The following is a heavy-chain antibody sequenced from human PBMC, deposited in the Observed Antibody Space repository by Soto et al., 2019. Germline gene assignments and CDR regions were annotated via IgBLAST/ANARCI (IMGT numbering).Heavy chain of an antibody. V-gene: IGHV3-30-3*01. D-gene: IGHD5-18*01. J-gene: IGHJ4*02. Sequence: QVQLVESGGGVVQPGRSLRLSCAASGFTFNNYAIHWVRQAPGKGLEWVAVLSYDGNNIHYADSVKGRFTVSRDNSKNTLFLQMNSLRPEDTSLYYCARGPIGDAAMVTNYFDYWGQGTLVTGSS. CDR3: ARGPIGDAAMVTNYFDY. CDR1: GFTFNNYA. CDR2: LSYDGNNI.